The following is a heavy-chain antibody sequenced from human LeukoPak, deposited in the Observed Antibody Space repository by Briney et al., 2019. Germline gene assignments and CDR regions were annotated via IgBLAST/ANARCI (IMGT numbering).Heavy chain of an antibody. J-gene: IGHJ5*02. CDR2: ISSSSSYI. CDR3: AREGSSNWFDP. CDR1: GFTFSSYS. Sequence: GGSLRLSCAASGFTFSSYSMNWVRQAPGKGLEWVSSISSSSSYIYYADSVKGRFTISRDNAKNSLYLQMNSLRAEDTAVYYCAREGSSNWFDPWGQGTLVTVSS. D-gene: IGHD2-2*01. V-gene: IGHV3-21*01.